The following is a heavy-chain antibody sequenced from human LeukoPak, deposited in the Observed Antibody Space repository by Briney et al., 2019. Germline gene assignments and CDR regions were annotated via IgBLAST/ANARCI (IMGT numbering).Heavy chain of an antibody. J-gene: IGHJ4*02. Sequence: SETLSLTCTVPGGSISSSSYYWGWIRQPPGKGLEWIGSLYYSGSNYYNPSLNSRVTLSVSTSKNPFSLELTSVPPADTAVYYCARLHCSGGSCYSGHYYFDYWGQGTLVTVSS. D-gene: IGHD2-15*01. CDR2: LYYSGSN. CDR3: ARLHCSGGSCYSGHYYFDY. V-gene: IGHV4-39*01. CDR1: GGSISSSSYY.